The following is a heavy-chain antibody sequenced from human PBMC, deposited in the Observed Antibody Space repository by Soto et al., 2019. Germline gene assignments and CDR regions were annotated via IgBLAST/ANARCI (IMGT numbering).Heavy chain of an antibody. Sequence: ASVKVSCKASGYTFTGYYMHWVRQAPGQGLEWMGWINPNSGGTNYAQKFQGWVTMTRDTSISTAYMELSRLRSDDTAVYYCARSHDSSGYSFFDYWGQGTLVTVSS. J-gene: IGHJ4*02. CDR3: ARSHDSSGYSFFDY. CDR1: GYTFTGYY. D-gene: IGHD3-22*01. V-gene: IGHV1-2*04. CDR2: INPNSGGT.